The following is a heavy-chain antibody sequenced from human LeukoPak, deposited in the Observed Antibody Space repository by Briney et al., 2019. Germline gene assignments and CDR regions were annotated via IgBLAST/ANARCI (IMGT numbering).Heavy chain of an antibody. CDR2: IYYSGST. CDR1: GGSISSSSYN. J-gene: IGHJ4*02. CDR3: ARHGCGSRRCGFDY. D-gene: IGHD2-15*01. Sequence: SETLSLTCIVSGGSISSSSYNWGWIRQPPGKGLEWIGSIYYSGSTYYNPSLKSRVTISVDTSKNQFSLKLSSVTAADTAVYYCARHGCGSRRCGFDYWGQGTLVTVSS. V-gene: IGHV4-39*01.